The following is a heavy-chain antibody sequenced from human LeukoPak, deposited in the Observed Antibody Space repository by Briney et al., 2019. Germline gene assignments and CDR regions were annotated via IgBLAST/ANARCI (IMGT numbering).Heavy chain of an antibody. J-gene: IGHJ2*01. CDR2: ISVSSTT. CDR1: GFAFSSNA. V-gene: IGHV3-23*01. D-gene: IGHD3-22*01. Sequence: GGSLRLFCAAAGFAFSSNALTWVRQAPGEGLDWVSSISVSSTTYYLDSVKGRFTISRDNSNNALFLQMNSLRAEDTALYYCANHFDGSASELWYFDLWGRGTLVTVSS. CDR3: ANHFDGSASELWYFDL.